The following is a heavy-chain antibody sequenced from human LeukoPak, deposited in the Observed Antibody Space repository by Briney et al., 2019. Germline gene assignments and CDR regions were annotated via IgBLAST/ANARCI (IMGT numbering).Heavy chain of an antibody. J-gene: IGHJ4*02. Sequence: GGSLRLSCTASGFVFSRDNMNWVRQAPGKGLEWVSHISENIYHADSVKGRFTISRDNAKNSLYLQMSNLRAEDTAVYYCVREIGRPKTFYFDSWGRGTLVIVSS. CDR1: GFVFSRDN. CDR2: ISENI. V-gene: IGHV3-69-1*01. CDR3: VREIGRPKTFYFDS.